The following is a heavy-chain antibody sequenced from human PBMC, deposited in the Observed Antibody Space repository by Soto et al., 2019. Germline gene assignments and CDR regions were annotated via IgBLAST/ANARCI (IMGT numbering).Heavy chain of an antibody. D-gene: IGHD2-8*01. V-gene: IGHV2-5*02. CDR1: GFSLTTRPVG. J-gene: IGHJ4*02. Sequence: QITLKESGPTRVKPTQTLTLTCTFSGFSLTTRPVGVAWVRQPPGKALEWLAVIYWDDDKRYSPSLKTRLTITKXXSXNXLVPTMAYMDPVDTATYFCAHRGSMNGTWDQGYLDNWGQGTLVTVSS. CDR2: IYWDDDK. CDR3: AHRGSMNGTWDQGYLDN.